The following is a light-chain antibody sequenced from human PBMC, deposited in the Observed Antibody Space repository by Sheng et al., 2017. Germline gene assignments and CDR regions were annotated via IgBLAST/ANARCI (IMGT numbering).Light chain of an antibody. CDR1: QAIRNS. CDR3: QQYSSSPFT. Sequence: DIQMTQFPSSLSASVGDRVTITCRARQAIRNSLAWYQQKPGKAHKLLLYAASTLNSGVPSKFSGRGSGTDYTLTISSLQPEDFATYFCQQYSSSPFTFGPGTKVDL. J-gene: IGKJ3*01. V-gene: IGKV1-NL1*01. CDR2: AAS.